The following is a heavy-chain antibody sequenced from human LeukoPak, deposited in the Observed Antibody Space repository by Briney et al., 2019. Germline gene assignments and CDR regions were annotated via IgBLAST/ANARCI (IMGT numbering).Heavy chain of an antibody. Sequence: GGSLRLSCAASGFTFSSYEMNWVRQAPGKGLEWVSYISSSGSTIYYADSVKGRFTISRDNAKNSLYLQMSSLRAEDTAVYYCARARRDVVVITTPFEYWGQGTLVTVSS. V-gene: IGHV3-48*03. J-gene: IGHJ4*02. CDR1: GFTFSSYE. CDR3: ARARRDVVVITTPFEY. D-gene: IGHD3-22*01. CDR2: ISSSGSTI.